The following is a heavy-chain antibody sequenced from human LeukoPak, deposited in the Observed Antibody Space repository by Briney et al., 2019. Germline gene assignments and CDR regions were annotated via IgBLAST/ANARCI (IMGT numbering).Heavy chain of an antibody. CDR3: ARTAGYSGYNHNWYFDL. D-gene: IGHD5-12*01. J-gene: IGHJ2*01. CDR1: GGSISSSSYY. CDR2: IYYSGST. V-gene: IGHV4-39*07. Sequence: SETLSLTCTVSGGSISSSSYYWGWIRQPPGKGLEWIGSIYYSGSTYYNPSLKSRVTISVDTSKNQFSLKLSSVTAADTAVYYCARTAGYSGYNHNWYFDLWGRGTLVTVSS.